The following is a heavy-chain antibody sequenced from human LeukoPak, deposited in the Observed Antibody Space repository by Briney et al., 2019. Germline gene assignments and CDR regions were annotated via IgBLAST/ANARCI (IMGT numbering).Heavy chain of an antibody. Sequence: PGGSLRLSCVTSEFTFSSYVMHWVRQAPGKGLECVALIWSDGSSIHYADSVKGRFTISRDNSKNTLYLQMNSLRAEDTAIYYCARQEYGPAALFDCWGQGTLVTVSS. J-gene: IGHJ4*02. D-gene: IGHD2/OR15-2a*01. CDR3: ARQEYGPAALFDC. V-gene: IGHV3-33*01. CDR1: EFTFSSYV. CDR2: IWSDGSSI.